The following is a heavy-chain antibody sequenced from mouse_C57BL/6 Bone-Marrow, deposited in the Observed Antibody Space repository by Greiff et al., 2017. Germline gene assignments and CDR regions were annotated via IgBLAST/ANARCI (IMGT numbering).Heavy chain of an antibody. CDR1: GFTFSDYG. Sequence: EVKLVESGGGLVKPGGSLKLSCAASGFTFSDYGMHWVRQAPEKGLEWVAYISSGSSTIYYADTVKGRFTISRDHAKNTLFLQMTSLRSEDTAMYYCARKKLGRGFAYWGQGTLVTVSA. D-gene: IGHD4-1*01. CDR3: ARKKLGRGFAY. J-gene: IGHJ3*01. CDR2: ISSGSSTI. V-gene: IGHV5-17*01.